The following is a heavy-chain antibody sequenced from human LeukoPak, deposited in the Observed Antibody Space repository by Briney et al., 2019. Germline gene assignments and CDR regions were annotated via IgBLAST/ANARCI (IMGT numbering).Heavy chain of an antibody. D-gene: IGHD6-19*01. J-gene: IGHJ4*02. CDR1: GFTFTTYW. Sequence: GGSLRLSCAASGFTFTTYWMHWVRQAPGKGLEWVSYITGSSSTTHYADSVKGRFTISRDNAKNSPFLQMNSLRAEDTAFYYCARDTAVAHFDYWGQGTLVTVSS. CDR3: ARDTAVAHFDY. V-gene: IGHV3-48*01. CDR2: ITGSSSTT.